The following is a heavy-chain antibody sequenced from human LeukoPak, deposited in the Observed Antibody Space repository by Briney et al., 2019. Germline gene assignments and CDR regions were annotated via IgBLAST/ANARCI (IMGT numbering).Heavy chain of an antibody. Sequence: GGSLRLSCAASGFTFSSYGMHWVRQAPGKGLEWVAFIRYDGSNKYYADSVKGRFTISRDNSKNTLYLQMNSLRAEDTAVYYCARAYSSSWYGGWFDYWGQGTLVTVSS. CDR2: IRYDGSNK. J-gene: IGHJ4*02. CDR3: ARAYSSSWYGGWFDY. D-gene: IGHD6-13*01. CDR1: GFTFSSYG. V-gene: IGHV3-30*02.